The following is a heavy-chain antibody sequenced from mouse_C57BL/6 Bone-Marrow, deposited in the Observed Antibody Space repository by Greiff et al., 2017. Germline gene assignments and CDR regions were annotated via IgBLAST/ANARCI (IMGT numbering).Heavy chain of an antibody. V-gene: IGHV1-55*01. CDR1: GYTFTSYW. D-gene: IGHD2-4*01. CDR3: AREGRLRRNYAMDY. Sequence: QVQLQQPGAELVKPGASVKMSCKASGYTFTSYWITWVKQRPGQGLEWIGDIYPGSGSTNYNEKFKSKATLTVDTSSCTAYMQLSSLTSEDSAVYYCAREGRLRRNYAMDYWGQGTSVTVSS. J-gene: IGHJ4*01. CDR2: IYPGSGST.